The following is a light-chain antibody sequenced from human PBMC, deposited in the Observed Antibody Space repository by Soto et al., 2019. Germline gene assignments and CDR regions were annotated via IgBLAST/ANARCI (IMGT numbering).Light chain of an antibody. CDR2: GVS. J-gene: IGLJ2*01. CDR3: SSYSSGSTLVV. Sequence: QSVLTQPASVSGSPGQSITISCTGTSSDIGGYNYVSWYQQHPDKAPQLMIYGVSNRPSGISNRFSASKSGNTASLTISGLQAEDEADYYCSSYSSGSTLVVFGGGTQLTVL. V-gene: IGLV2-14*01. CDR1: SSDIGGYNY.